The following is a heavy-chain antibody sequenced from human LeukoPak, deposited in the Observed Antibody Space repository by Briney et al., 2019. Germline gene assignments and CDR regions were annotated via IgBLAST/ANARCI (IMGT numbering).Heavy chain of an antibody. V-gene: IGHV3-30*18. CDR1: GFTFSSYG. Sequence: GGSLRLPCAASGFTFSSYGMHWVRQAPGKGLEWVAVISYDGSNKYYADSVKGRFTISRDNSKNTLYLQMNSLRAEDTAVYYCAKDRRGSSWYQADYWGQGTLVTVSS. J-gene: IGHJ4*02. CDR2: ISYDGSNK. D-gene: IGHD6-13*01. CDR3: AKDRRGSSWYQADY.